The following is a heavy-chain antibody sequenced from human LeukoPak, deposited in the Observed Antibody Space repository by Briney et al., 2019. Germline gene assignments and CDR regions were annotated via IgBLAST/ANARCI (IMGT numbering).Heavy chain of an antibody. V-gene: IGHV3-64D*06. J-gene: IGHJ4*02. CDR2: ISSNGGIT. Sequence: GGSLRLSCSASGFTFSSYAMHWVRQVPGKGLEDVSGISSNGGITYYADSVKGRFTISRDNSKNTVFLQMSNVRAEDTALYYCVKDVPRWGQGTLVTVSS. CDR1: GFTFSSYA. CDR3: VKDVPR.